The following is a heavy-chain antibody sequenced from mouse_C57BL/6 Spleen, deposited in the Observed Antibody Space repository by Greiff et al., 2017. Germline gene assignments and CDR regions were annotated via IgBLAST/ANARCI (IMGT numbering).Heavy chain of an antibody. D-gene: IGHD1-1*01. CDR2: INPSSGYT. V-gene: IGHV1-4*01. J-gene: IGHJ2*01. CDR1: GYTFTSYT. Sequence: QVQLKESGAELARPGASVKMSCKASGYTFTSYTMHWVKQRPGQGLEWIGYINPSSGYTKYNQKFKDKATLTADKSSSTAYMQLSSLTSEDSAVXYCARALITTVFDYWGQGTTLTVSA. CDR3: ARALITTVFDY.